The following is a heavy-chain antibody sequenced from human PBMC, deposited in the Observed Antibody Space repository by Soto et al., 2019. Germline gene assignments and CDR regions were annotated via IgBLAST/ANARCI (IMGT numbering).Heavy chain of an antibody. D-gene: IGHD6-13*01. V-gene: IGHV3-30*18. J-gene: IGHJ4*02. CDR1: GFTFSSYG. CDR2: ISYDGSNK. CDR3: AKEQMDSSWYFDY. Sequence: QVQLVESGGGVVQPGRSLRLSCAASGFTFSSYGMHWVRQAPVKVLEWVPVISYDGSNKYYADSVKGRFTISRDNSKNTLYLQMNSLRAEDTAVYYCAKEQMDSSWYFDYWGQGTLVTVSS.